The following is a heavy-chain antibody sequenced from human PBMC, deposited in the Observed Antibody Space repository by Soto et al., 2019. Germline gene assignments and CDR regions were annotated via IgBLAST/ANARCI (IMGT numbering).Heavy chain of an antibody. CDR2: IIPIFGTA. V-gene: IGHV1-69*01. D-gene: IGHD3-22*01. CDR1: GGTFSSYA. J-gene: IGHJ5*02. CDR3: ATDSSGYYPNWFDP. Sequence: QVQLVQSGAEVKKPGSSVKVSCKASGGTFSSYAISWVRQAPGQGLEWMGGIIPIFGTANYAQKFQGRVTITADESTSTDYMELSSLRSEDTAVYYCATDSSGYYPNWFDPWGQGTLVTVSS.